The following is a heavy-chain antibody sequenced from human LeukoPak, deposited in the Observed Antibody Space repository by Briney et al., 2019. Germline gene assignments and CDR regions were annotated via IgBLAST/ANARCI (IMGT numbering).Heavy chain of an antibody. J-gene: IGHJ6*03. CDR1: GFTFSNYA. V-gene: IGHV3-23*01. CDR2: LSGSGTKT. CDR3: AKYGSGWALYYYYYMDV. Sequence: GGSLRLSCAASGFTFSNYAMSWVRQAQGKGLEWVSGLSGSGTKTYYADSVKGRFTVSRDNSKNTLYLQMNSLRAEDTAVYYCAKYGSGWALYYYYYMDVWGKGTTVTVSS. D-gene: IGHD6-19*01.